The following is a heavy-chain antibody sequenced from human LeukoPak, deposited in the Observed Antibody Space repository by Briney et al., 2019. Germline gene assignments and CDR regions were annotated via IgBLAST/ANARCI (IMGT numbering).Heavy chain of an antibody. Sequence: PGGSLRLSCAASGFIFSDYYMSWIRQAPGKGLEWVANIKQDGSEKYYVDSVKGRFTISRDNAKNSLYLQMNSLRAGDTAVYYCARDTGEWEPYIAFDIWGQGTMVTVSS. CDR1: GFIFSDYY. V-gene: IGHV3-7*01. D-gene: IGHD1-26*01. CDR3: ARDTGEWEPYIAFDI. J-gene: IGHJ3*02. CDR2: IKQDGSEK.